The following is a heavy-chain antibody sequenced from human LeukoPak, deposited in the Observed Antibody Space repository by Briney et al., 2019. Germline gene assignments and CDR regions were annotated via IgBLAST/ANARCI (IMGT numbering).Heavy chain of an antibody. V-gene: IGHV1-2*02. Sequence: ASVKVSCRASGYTFTGYYMHWVRQAPGQGLEWMGWINPNSGGTNYAQKFQGRVTMTRDTSISTAYMELSRLRSDDTAVYYCARADYGDYSTFDYWGQGTLVTVSS. D-gene: IGHD4-17*01. CDR2: INPNSGGT. CDR1: GYTFTGYY. J-gene: IGHJ4*02. CDR3: ARADYGDYSTFDY.